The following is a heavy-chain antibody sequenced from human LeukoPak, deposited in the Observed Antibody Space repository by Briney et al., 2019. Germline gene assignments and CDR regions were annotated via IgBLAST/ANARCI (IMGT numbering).Heavy chain of an antibody. Sequence: ASVKVSCKASGYTFTSYGISWVRQAPGQGLEWMGWISAYNGNTNYAQKPQGRVTMTTDTSTSTAYMELRSLRSDDTAVYYCARDLTYSSGWYRLSDYWGQGTLVTVSS. V-gene: IGHV1-18*01. CDR1: GYTFTSYG. CDR2: ISAYNGNT. D-gene: IGHD6-19*01. J-gene: IGHJ4*02. CDR3: ARDLTYSSGWYRLSDY.